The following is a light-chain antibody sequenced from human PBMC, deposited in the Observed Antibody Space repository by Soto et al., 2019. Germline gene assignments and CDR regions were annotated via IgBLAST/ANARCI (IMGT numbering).Light chain of an antibody. CDR1: QSIGST. V-gene: IGKV3-15*01. Sequence: IAISQSPATLSVSPGERATPSCRSSQSIGSTLAWYQQEPGQAPRLLIYGASTRATGIPARFSGIGSGTEFTLIISSLQSEDFAVYYCQHYKTWPLTFGGGTKVDIK. CDR3: QHYKTWPLT. CDR2: GAS. J-gene: IGKJ4*01.